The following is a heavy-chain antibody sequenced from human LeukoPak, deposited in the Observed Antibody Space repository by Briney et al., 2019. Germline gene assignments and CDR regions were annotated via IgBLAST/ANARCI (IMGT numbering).Heavy chain of an antibody. V-gene: IGHV4-38-2*02. Sequence: KTSGTLSLTCTVSGYSISSGYYWGWIRQPPGKGLEWIGYIYYSGSTNYNPSLKSRVTISVDTSRNQFSLKLSSVTAADTAVYYCARGLWFGDENPPYFDYWGQGILVTVSS. D-gene: IGHD3-10*01. J-gene: IGHJ4*02. CDR2: IYYSGST. CDR1: GYSISSGYY. CDR3: ARGLWFGDENPPYFDY.